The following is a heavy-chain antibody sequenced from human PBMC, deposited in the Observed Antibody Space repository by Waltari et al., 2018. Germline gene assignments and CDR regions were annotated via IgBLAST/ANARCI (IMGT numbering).Heavy chain of an antibody. CDR2: IKQDGSEK. J-gene: IGHJ4*02. D-gene: IGHD3-16*01. Sequence: EVQLVESGGGLVQPGGSLRHSCVASEFIFRSYWMSWVRQAPGKGLQWVANIKQDGSEKYYVDSVKGRFTISRDNAKNSLYLQMDSLRAEDTAIYYCARERVTPRGRLDSWGQGTLVTVSS. CDR3: ARERVTPRGRLDS. V-gene: IGHV3-7*01. CDR1: EFIFRSYW.